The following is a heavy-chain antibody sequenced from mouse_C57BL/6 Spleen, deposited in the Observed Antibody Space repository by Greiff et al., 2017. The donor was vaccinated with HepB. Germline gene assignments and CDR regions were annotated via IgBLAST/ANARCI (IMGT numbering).Heavy chain of an antibody. CDR1: GFNIKDDY. V-gene: IGHV14-4*01. Sequence: VQLQQSGAELVRPGASVKLSCTASGFNIKDDYMHWVKQRPEQGLEWIGWIDPENGDTEYASKFQGKATITADTSSNTAYLQLSSLTSEDTAVYYCTTRTMVTTGVYYAMDYWGQGTSVTVSS. CDR3: TTRTMVTTGVYYAMDY. D-gene: IGHD2-2*01. CDR2: IDPENGDT. J-gene: IGHJ4*01.